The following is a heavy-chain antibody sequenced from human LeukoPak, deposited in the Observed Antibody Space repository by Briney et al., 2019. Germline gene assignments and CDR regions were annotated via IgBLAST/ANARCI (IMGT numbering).Heavy chain of an antibody. J-gene: IGHJ6*03. D-gene: IGHD3-9*01. Sequence: SETLSLTCTVSGGSISSYYWSWIRQPAGKGLEWIGRIYTSGSTNYNPSLKSRVTMSVDTSKNQFSLKLSSVTAADTAVYYCARDQGPQYYDILTGYYISYYYYYMDVWGKGTTVTISS. CDR2: IYTSGST. V-gene: IGHV4-4*07. CDR3: ARDQGPQYYDILTGYYISYYYYYMDV. CDR1: GGSISSYY.